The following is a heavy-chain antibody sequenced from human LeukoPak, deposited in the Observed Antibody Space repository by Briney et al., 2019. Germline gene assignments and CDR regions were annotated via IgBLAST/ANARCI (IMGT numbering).Heavy chain of an antibody. CDR2: ISSSTSYM. D-gene: IGHD4-11*01. V-gene: IGHV3-21*01. CDR1: GFIFSSYS. Sequence: PGGSLRLSCAASGFIFSSYSMNWVRQAPGKGLEWVSSISSSTSYMYYADSVKGRFTISRDNAKNSLYLQVNSLRADDTAVYYCASSNSRAGGPGGHSFDYWGQGTLVTVSS. CDR3: ASSNSRAGGPGGHSFDY. J-gene: IGHJ4*02.